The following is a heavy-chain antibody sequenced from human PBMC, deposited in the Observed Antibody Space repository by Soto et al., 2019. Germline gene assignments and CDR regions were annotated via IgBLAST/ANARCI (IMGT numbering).Heavy chain of an antibody. D-gene: IGHD2-21*01. Sequence: GESLKISCKGSGYSFTSYWIGWVRQMPGKGLEWMGIVYPGDSDTRYSPSFQGQVTISADKSISTAYLQWSSLKASDTAMYYCARSIAGPYYYYGMDVWGQGTTVTVSS. J-gene: IGHJ6*02. CDR2: VYPGDSDT. V-gene: IGHV5-51*01. CDR1: GYSFTSYW. CDR3: ARSIAGPYYYYGMDV.